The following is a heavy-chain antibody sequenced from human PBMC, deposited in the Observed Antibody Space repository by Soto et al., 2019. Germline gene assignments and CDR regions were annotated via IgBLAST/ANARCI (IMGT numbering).Heavy chain of an antibody. CDR1: GYTFTNYW. CDR2: IFPRDSDT. Sequence: GESLKISCQASGYTFTNYWIAWVRHMPGRGLEWMGLIFPRDSDTRYNSSFEGQVTISSDRSIATAYLQWTSLKASDTAIYFCARLGSLLQPIDYWGRGTPVTVSS. V-gene: IGHV5-51*01. D-gene: IGHD4-4*01. J-gene: IGHJ4*02. CDR3: ARLGSLLQPIDY.